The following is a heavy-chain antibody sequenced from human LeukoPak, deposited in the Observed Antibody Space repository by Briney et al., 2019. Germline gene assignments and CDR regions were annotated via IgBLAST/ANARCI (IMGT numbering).Heavy chain of an antibody. D-gene: IGHD5-18*01. CDR1: GGSISSGAYH. J-gene: IGHJ4*02. V-gene: IGHV4-31*03. Sequence: PSQTLSLTCTVSGGSISSGAYHWNWIRQHPGKGLEWIGYIYYSGSTYYTPSLRSRVTISVDTSKKQFSLKLSSVTAADTAVYFCARDPSYGQFDYWGQGTLVTVSS. CDR3: ARDPSYGQFDY. CDR2: IYYSGST.